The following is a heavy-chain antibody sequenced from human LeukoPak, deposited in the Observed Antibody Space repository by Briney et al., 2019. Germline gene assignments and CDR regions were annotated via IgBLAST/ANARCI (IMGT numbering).Heavy chain of an antibody. D-gene: IGHD1-26*01. J-gene: IGHJ4*02. CDR2: IYSGGSI. V-gene: IGHV3-53*04. Sequence: GGSLRLSCAASGFTVSSNYMSWVRQAPGKGLEWVSVIYSGGSIYHADSVKGRFTISRHNSKNTLYLQMNSLRAEDTAVYYCARASQELLFPPPFDYWGQGTLVTVSS. CDR1: GFTVSSNY. CDR3: ARASQELLFPPPFDY.